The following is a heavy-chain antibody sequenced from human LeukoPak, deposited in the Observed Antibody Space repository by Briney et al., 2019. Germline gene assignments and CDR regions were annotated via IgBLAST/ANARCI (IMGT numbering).Heavy chain of an antibody. CDR3: ARLISWSGAFDI. J-gene: IGHJ3*02. CDR1: GGSISTYY. V-gene: IGHV4-59*12. D-gene: IGHD3-3*01. CDR2: IYHSGST. Sequence: SETLSLTCTVSGGSISTYYWSWIRQPPGKGLEWIGYIYHSGSTNYNPSLKSRVTISVDTSKNQFSLKLSSVTAADTAVYYCARLISWSGAFDIWGQGTMVTVSS.